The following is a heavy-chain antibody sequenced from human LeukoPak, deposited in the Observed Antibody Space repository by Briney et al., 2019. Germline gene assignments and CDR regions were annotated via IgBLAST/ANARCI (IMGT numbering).Heavy chain of an antibody. CDR1: GYTFTGYY. Sequence: ASVKASCKTSGYTFTGYYMHWVRQAPGQGPEWMGWINPNSGGTNYAQKFQGRVTMTRDKSISTAYMELSRLRSDDTAVYYCARGRSYDYWGQGTLVTVSS. CDR3: ARGRSYDY. CDR2: INPNSGGT. V-gene: IGHV1-2*02. D-gene: IGHD5-18*01. J-gene: IGHJ4*02.